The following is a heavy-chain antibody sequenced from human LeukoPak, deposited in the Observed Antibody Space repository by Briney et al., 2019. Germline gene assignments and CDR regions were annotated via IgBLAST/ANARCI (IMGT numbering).Heavy chain of an antibody. CDR3: ARDGIAVAGTPLDY. CDR1: GGTFSSYA. J-gene: IGHJ4*02. V-gene: IGHV1-69*04. CDR2: IIPILGIA. D-gene: IGHD6-19*01. Sequence: SVKVSCKASGGTFSSYAISWVRQAPGQGLEWMGRIIPILGIANYAQKFQGRVTITADKSTSTAYMELSSLRSEDTAVYYCARDGIAVAGTPLDYWGQGTLVTVSS.